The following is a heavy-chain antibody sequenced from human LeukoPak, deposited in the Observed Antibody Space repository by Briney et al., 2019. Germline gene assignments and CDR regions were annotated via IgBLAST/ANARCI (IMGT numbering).Heavy chain of an antibody. CDR3: AILREYYDFWSGYPYFDS. V-gene: IGHV1-8*01. Sequence: GASVKVSCKASGYTFTSYDINCVRQATGQGLEWMGWMNPNSGNTGYAQKFQGRVTMTRNTSISTAYMELSSLRSEDTAVYYCAILREYYDFWSGYPYFDSWGQGTLVTVSS. J-gene: IGHJ4*02. CDR2: MNPNSGNT. CDR1: GYTFTSYD. D-gene: IGHD3-3*01.